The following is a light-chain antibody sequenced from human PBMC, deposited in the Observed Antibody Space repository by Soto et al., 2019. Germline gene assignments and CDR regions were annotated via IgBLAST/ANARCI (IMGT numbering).Light chain of an antibody. CDR1: SSDVGGYNY. Sequence: QSALTQPASVSGSPGQSITISCTGTSSDVGGYNYVSWYQHHPGKAPKLVIYEVSHRPSGTSNRFSGSKSGNTASLTISGLQSEDEADYHCSSYTYGSTYVIFGGGTKLTVL. CDR2: EVS. V-gene: IGLV2-14*01. CDR3: SSYTYGSTYVI. J-gene: IGLJ2*01.